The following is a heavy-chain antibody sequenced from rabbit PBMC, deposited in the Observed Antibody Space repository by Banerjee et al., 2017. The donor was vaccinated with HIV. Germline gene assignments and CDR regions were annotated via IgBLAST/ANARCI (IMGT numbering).Heavy chain of an antibody. Sequence: QSLEESGGDLVKPGASLTLTCKASGFDFSILYYMCWVRQAPGKGLEWIACIYAGDNDNSYYANWAKGRFTISKASSTTVTLQMTSLTAADTATYFCARDGYAGYGYTFDLWGQGTLVTVS. CDR1: GFDFSILYY. CDR3: ARDGYAGYGYTFDL. CDR2: IYAGDNDNS. D-gene: IGHD7-1*01. J-gene: IGHJ4*01. V-gene: IGHV1S40*01.